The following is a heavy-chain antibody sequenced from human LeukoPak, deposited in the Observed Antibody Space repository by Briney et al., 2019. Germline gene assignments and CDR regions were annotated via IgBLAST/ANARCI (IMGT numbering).Heavy chain of an antibody. D-gene: IGHD3-9*01. Sequence: GGSLRLSCTASGFTFDDYGMGWVRQAPGKGLEWVSGINWNGGSIGYADSVKGRFTISRDNAKHSLYLQMNSLRAEDTALYHCARALTGYPPPYYYYMDLWGKGTTVTVSS. CDR1: GFTFDDYG. CDR3: ARALTGYPPPYYYYMDL. CDR2: INWNGGSI. J-gene: IGHJ6*03. V-gene: IGHV3-20*01.